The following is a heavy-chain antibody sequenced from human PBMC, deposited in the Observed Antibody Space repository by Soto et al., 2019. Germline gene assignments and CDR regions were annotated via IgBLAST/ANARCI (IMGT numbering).Heavy chain of an antibody. D-gene: IGHD1-7*01. CDR3: ARENYASLFYYYYKDV. V-gene: IGHV3-66*01. J-gene: IGHJ6*03. CDR1: GFTVSSNY. CDR2: IYSGGST. Sequence: GGSLRLSCAASGFTVSSNYMSWVRQAPGKGLEWVSVIYSGGSTYYADSVKGRFTISRDNSKNTLYLQMNSLRAEDTAVYYCARENYASLFYYYYKDVWGKGTKVTVS.